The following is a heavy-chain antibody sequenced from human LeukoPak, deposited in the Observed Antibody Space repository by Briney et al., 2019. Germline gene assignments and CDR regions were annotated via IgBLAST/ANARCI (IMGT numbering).Heavy chain of an antibody. D-gene: IGHD6-19*01. J-gene: IGHJ4*02. V-gene: IGHV4-39*01. CDR3: ARHLNPVAGRSYFDY. CDR1: GGSISSSSYY. CDR2: IYYSGST. Sequence: RPSETLSLTCTVSGGSISSSSYYWGWIRQPPGKGLEWIGSIYYSGSTYYNPSLKSRVTISVDTSKNQFSLKLSSVTAADTAVYYCARHLNPVAGRSYFDYWGQGTLVTVSS.